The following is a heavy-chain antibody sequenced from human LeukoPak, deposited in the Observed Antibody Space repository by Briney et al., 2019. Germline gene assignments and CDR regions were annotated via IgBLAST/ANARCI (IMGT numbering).Heavy chain of an antibody. CDR3: ARAKAYDFWSYY. D-gene: IGHD3-3*01. CDR1: GFTFSSYS. J-gene: IGHJ4*02. CDR2: ISSSSSYT. V-gene: IGHV3-21*06. Sequence: GGSLRLSCAASGFTFSSYSMNWVRQAPGKGLEWVSSISSSSSYTYYADSVKVRFTISRDNAKNLLYLQMNSLRAEDTAVYYCARAKAYDFWSYYWGQGTLVTVSS.